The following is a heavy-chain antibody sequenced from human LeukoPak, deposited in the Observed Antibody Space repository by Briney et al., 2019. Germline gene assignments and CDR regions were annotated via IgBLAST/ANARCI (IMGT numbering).Heavy chain of an antibody. V-gene: IGHV1-69*13. J-gene: IGHJ6*02. CDR2: IIPIFGTA. Sequence: ASVKVSCKASGGTFISYAISWVRQAPGQGLEWMGGIIPIFGTANYAQKFQGRVTITADESTSTAYMELSSLRSEDTAVYYCARERLYCSSTSCYVQGWSQGYGMDVWGQGTTVTVSS. CDR3: ARERLYCSSTSCYVQGWSQGYGMDV. CDR1: GGTFISYA. D-gene: IGHD2-2*01.